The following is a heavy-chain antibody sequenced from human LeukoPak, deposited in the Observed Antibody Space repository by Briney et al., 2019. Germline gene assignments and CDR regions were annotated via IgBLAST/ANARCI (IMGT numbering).Heavy chain of an antibody. D-gene: IGHD6-13*01. CDR3: ARESYSSSWYYGNWFDP. Sequence: SETLSLTCSVSDGSINSYYWNWIRQPPGKGLEWIGYIYYSGSTNYNPSLKSRVTISVDTSKNQFSLKLSSVTAADTAVYYCARESYSSSWYYGNWFDPWGQGTLVTVSS. J-gene: IGHJ5*02. CDR2: IYYSGST. CDR1: DGSINSYY. V-gene: IGHV4-59*01.